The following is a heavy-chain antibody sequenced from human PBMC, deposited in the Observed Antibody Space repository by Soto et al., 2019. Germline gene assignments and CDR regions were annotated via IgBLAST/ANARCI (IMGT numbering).Heavy chain of an antibody. D-gene: IGHD6-6*01. CDR2: ISTYDGDT. V-gene: IGHV1-18*01. CDR3: ARKYSTPSWFGP. Sequence: ASVKVSCKASGYTFSSHGISWVRQAPGQGLEWMGWISTYDGDTNYAQKFQDRVTMTTDTSTTTAYMDLRSLRSDDTAVYYCARKYSTPSWFGPWGQGTLVTVSS. CDR1: GYTFSSHG. J-gene: IGHJ5*02.